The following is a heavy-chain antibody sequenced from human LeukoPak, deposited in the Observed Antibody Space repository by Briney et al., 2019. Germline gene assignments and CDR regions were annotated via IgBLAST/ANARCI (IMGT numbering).Heavy chain of an antibody. Sequence: ASVKVSFKASGYTFTGYYMHWVRQARGQGLDWMGWINPNSGGTNYAQKFQGWVTMTRETSISTAYMELSRLRSDDTAVYHCARGAGIAAAGGYFQHWGQGTLVTVSS. J-gene: IGHJ1*01. CDR2: INPNSGGT. CDR1: GYTFTGYY. CDR3: ARGAGIAAAGGYFQH. V-gene: IGHV1-2*04. D-gene: IGHD6-13*01.